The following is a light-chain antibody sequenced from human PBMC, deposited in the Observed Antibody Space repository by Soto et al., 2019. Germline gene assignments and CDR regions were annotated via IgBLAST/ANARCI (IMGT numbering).Light chain of an antibody. CDR1: QYINTG. CDR3: QQYQGFPFT. J-gene: IGKJ2*01. V-gene: IGKV1-5*03. CDR2: SSS. Sequence: DIQMTQSPSTLSASVGDRVIITCRASQYINTGLAWYQQKPGRAPKLLIYSSSSLESGVPSRFNGSGSGSEFTRTISSLQSDDFATYYCQQYQGFPFTFGQGTKLEI.